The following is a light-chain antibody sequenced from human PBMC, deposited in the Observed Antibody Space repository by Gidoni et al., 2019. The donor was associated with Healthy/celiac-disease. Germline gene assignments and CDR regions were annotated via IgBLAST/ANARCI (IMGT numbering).Light chain of an antibody. J-gene: IGKJ2*01. CDR1: QSVSSSY. CDR3: QQYGSSPYT. CDR2: GAS. V-gene: IGKV3-20*01. Sequence: DIVLTQSPGTLSLSPGERATLSCRSSQSVSSSYLAWSQQKPSQAPRLLIYGASSRATGIPDRFSGSGSGTDFTLTISRLEPEDFAVYYCQQYGSSPYTFGQGTKLEIK.